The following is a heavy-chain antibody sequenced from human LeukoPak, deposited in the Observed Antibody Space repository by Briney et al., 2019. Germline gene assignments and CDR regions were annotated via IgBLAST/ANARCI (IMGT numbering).Heavy chain of an antibody. D-gene: IGHD3-10*02. V-gene: IGHV1-2*02. Sequence: GASVKVSCKASGYTFTGYYMHWVRQAPGQGLEWMGWINPNSGGTNYVQKFQGRVTMTRDTSISTAYMELSRLRFDDTAVYYCARGWSGSYRGPLDYWGQGTLAAVSS. CDR1: GYTFTGYY. CDR3: ARGWSGSYRGPLDY. J-gene: IGHJ4*01. CDR2: INPNSGGT.